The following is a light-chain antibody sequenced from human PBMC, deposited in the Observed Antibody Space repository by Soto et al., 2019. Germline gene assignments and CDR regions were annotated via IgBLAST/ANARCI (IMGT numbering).Light chain of an antibody. CDR1: SSDVGGYNY. CDR2: EVS. CDR3: SSYAGSNNPVV. V-gene: IGLV2-8*01. Sequence: QSALTQPPSASGSPGQSVAISCTGTSSDVGGYNYVPWYQQHPGKAPKLLIYEVSKRPSGVPDRFSGSKSGNTASLTVSGLQAEDEAEYYCSSYAGSNNPVVFGGGTKLTVL. J-gene: IGLJ2*01.